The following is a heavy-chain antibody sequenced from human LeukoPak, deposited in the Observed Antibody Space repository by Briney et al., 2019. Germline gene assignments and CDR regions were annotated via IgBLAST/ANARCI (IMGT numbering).Heavy chain of an antibody. D-gene: IGHD3-10*01. J-gene: IGHJ4*02. V-gene: IGHV4-39*01. Sequence: PSETLSLTCTVSVGSISSSSYYWGWIRQAPGKGLEWIGSIYYSGSTYYNPSLKSRVTISVDTSKNQFSLKLSSVTAADTAVYYCARAIRYGSGSFDYWGQGTLVTVSS. CDR3: ARAIRYGSGSFDY. CDR1: VGSISSSSYY. CDR2: IYYSGST.